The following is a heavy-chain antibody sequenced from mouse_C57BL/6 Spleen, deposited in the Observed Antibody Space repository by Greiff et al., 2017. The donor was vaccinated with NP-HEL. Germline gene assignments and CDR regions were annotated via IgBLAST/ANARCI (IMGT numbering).Heavy chain of an antibody. CDR2: ISYDGSN. CDR1: GYSITSGYY. CDR3: ARGPLYSNPFDY. V-gene: IGHV3-6*01. J-gene: IGHJ2*01. Sequence: EVQLQESGPGLVKPSQSLSLTCSVTGYSITSGYYWNWIRQFPGNKLEWMGYISYDGSNNYNPSLKNRIPITRDTSKNQFFLKLNSVTTEDTATYYCARGPLYSNPFDYWGQGTTLTVSS. D-gene: IGHD2-5*01.